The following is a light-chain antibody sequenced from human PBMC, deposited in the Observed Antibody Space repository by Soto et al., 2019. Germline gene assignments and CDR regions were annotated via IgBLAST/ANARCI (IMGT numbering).Light chain of an antibody. CDR2: GAS. J-gene: IGKJ1*01. Sequence: EIVLTQSPGTLSVSPGERATLSCRASQSVSSSYLAWYQQKPGQAPRLLIYGASSRATGIPDRFSGSGSGTDFTLTISSLEPEDFAVYCCQQRSNWPRTFGQGTKVDIK. CDR3: QQRSNWPRT. CDR1: QSVSSSY. V-gene: IGKV3D-20*02.